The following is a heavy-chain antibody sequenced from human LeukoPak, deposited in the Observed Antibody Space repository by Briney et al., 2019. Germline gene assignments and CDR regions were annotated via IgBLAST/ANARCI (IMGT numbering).Heavy chain of an antibody. CDR1: GFTFSSYS. V-gene: IGHV3-21*01. Sequence: PGGSLRLSCAASGFTFSSYSMNWVHRAPGKGLEWVSSISSSSSYIYYADSVKGRFTISRDNAKNSLYLQMNSLRAEDTAVYYCARCCLHYDSSGYSGDYWGQGTLVTVSS. J-gene: IGHJ4*02. D-gene: IGHD3-22*01. CDR3: ARCCLHYDSSGYSGDY. CDR2: ISSSSSYI.